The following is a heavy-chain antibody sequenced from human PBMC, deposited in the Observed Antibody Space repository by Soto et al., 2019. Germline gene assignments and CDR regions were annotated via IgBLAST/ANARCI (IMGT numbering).Heavy chain of an antibody. Sequence: GGSLRLSCAASGFTFSSYSMNWVRQAPGKGLEWVSSISSSSYIYYADSVKGRFTISRDNAKNSLYLQMNSLRAEDTAVYYCARDSGGANPFDYWGQGTLVTVSS. CDR3: ARDSGGANPFDY. V-gene: IGHV3-21*01. CDR1: GFTFSSYS. D-gene: IGHD6-25*01. J-gene: IGHJ4*02. CDR2: ISSSSYI.